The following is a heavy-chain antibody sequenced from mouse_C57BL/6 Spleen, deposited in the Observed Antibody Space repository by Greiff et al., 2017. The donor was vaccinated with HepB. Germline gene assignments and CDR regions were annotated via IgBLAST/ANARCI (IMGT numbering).Heavy chain of an antibody. CDR3: ARYSFTTGFAY. D-gene: IGHD1-1*01. CDR2: INPSTGGT. Sequence: EVKLQESGPELVKPGASVNISCEASGYSFTGYYMNWVKQSPEKSLEWIGEINPSTGGTTYNQKFKAKATLTVDKSSSTAYMQLKSLTSEDSAVYYCARYSFTTGFAYWGQGTLVTVSA. J-gene: IGHJ3*01. V-gene: IGHV1-42*01. CDR1: GYSFTGYY.